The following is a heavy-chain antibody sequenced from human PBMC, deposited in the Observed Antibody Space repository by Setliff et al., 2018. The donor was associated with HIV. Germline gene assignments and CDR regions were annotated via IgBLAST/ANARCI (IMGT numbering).Heavy chain of an antibody. Sequence: ASVKVSCKASGYTFTTNGISWVRQAPGPGLEWMGWISVYSGHTKYAQKFQDRVTMTTDTSTSTAYMELRSLRSDDTAVYYCATVYYYESRDIFYRVEYFHHWGQGTLVTVSS. CDR3: ATVYYYESRDIFYRVEYFHH. CDR2: ISVYSGHT. V-gene: IGHV1-18*01. CDR1: GYTFTTNG. J-gene: IGHJ1*01. D-gene: IGHD3-22*01.